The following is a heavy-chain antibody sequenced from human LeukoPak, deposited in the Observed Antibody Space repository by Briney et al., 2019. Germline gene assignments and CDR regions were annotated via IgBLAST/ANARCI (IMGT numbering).Heavy chain of an antibody. CDR3: ARAGDYYSTGDC. J-gene: IGHJ4*02. D-gene: IGHD3-22*01. CDR2: TRNKDNSYTT. CDR1: GFTLSDHY. Sequence: PGRSLRLSCAASGFTLSDHYMAWVRQAPGKGLEWVGRTRNKDNSYTTEYAASVKGRFTISRDDSKNSLYLQMNSLKTEDTAVYYCARAGDYYSTGDCWGQGTLVTVSS. V-gene: IGHV3-72*01.